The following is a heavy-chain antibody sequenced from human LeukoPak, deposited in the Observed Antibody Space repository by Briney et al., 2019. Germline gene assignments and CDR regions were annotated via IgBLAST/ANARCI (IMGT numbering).Heavy chain of an antibody. CDR1: GFTFSSYA. CDR3: AKDRYSSGWYPNLFDY. CDR2: ISGSGGST. D-gene: IGHD6-19*01. J-gene: IGHJ4*02. Sequence: PGGSLRLSCAASGFTFSSYAMSWVRQAPGKGLEWVSAISGSGGSTYYADSVKGRITISRDNSKNTLYLQMNSLRAEDTAVYYCAKDRYSSGWYPNLFDYWGQGTLVTVSS. V-gene: IGHV3-23*01.